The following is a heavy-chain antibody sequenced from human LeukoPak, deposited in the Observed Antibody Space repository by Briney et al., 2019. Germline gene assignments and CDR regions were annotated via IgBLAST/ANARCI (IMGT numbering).Heavy chain of an antibody. CDR1: GFTFSDYY. CDR2: IYYSGST. Sequence: GSLRLSCAASGFTFSDYYMSWIRQPPGKGLEWIGSIYYSGSTYYNPSLKSRVTISVDTSKNQFSLKLSSVTAADTAVYYCARDRLGGRTYYFDYWGQGTLVTVSS. CDR3: ARDRLGGRTYYFDY. D-gene: IGHD3-3*01. J-gene: IGHJ4*02. V-gene: IGHV4-38-2*02.